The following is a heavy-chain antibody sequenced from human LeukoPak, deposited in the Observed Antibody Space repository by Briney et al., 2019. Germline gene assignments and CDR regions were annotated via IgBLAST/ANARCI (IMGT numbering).Heavy chain of an antibody. Sequence: PGGSLRLSCAASGFTVSSNYMSWVRRAPGRGLEWVSVIHSGGSTYYADSVKGRFTISRDNSKNTLFLQMNSLRAGDTAVYYCARGTVTMVDYWGQGTLVTVSS. V-gene: IGHV3-66*01. J-gene: IGHJ4*02. D-gene: IGHD3-10*01. CDR3: ARGTVTMVDY. CDR1: GFTVSSNY. CDR2: IHSGGST.